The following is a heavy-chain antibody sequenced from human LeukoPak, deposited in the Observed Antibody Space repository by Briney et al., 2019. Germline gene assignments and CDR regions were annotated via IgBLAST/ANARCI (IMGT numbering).Heavy chain of an antibody. CDR2: ISGSGGST. CDR1: GFTFTSYA. D-gene: IGHD4-17*01. Sequence: GGSLRLSCAASGFTFTSYAMTWVRQAPGKGLEWVSAISGSGGSTYYADSVKGRFTISRDNSKNTLYLQMNSLRAEDTAVYYCAKDLDYGDYVGFDYWGQGTLVTVSS. CDR3: AKDLDYGDYVGFDY. J-gene: IGHJ4*02. V-gene: IGHV3-23*01.